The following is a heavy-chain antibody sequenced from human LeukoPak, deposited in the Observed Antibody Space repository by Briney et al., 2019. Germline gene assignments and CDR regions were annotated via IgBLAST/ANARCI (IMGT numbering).Heavy chain of an antibody. CDR2: IYSSGNT. CDR3: AKSNGYGLIDY. V-gene: IGHV4-39*01. D-gene: IGHD5-12*01. CDR1: GASISSSNYY. J-gene: IGHJ4*02. Sequence: SETLSLTCAVSGASISSSNYYWGWVRQSPGKGLEWIGNIYSSGNTYYNASLKSRVTMYIDTSKNQFSLKMSSVTAADTAMYYCAKSNGYGLIDYWGQGTLVTVSS.